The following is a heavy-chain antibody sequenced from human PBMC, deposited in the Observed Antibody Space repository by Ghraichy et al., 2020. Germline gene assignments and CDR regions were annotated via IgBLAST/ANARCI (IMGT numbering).Heavy chain of an antibody. CDR2: IYHSGST. J-gene: IGHJ4*02. V-gene: IGHV4-38-2*02. D-gene: IGHD6-13*01. CDR3: ARDGIAAALWAFD. CDR1: GYSISSGYY. Sequence: SETLSLTCTVSGYSISSGYYWGWIRQPPGKGLEWIGSIYHSGSTYYNPSLKSRVTISVDTSKNQFSLKLSSVTAADTAVYYCARDGIAAALWAFDWGQGTLVTVSS.